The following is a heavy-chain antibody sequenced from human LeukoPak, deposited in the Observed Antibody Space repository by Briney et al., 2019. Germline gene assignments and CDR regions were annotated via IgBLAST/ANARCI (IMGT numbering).Heavy chain of an antibody. D-gene: IGHD3-10*01. J-gene: IGHJ5*02. CDR3: AGHPKYYYGSGSPNWFDP. Sequence: SETLSLTCAVYGGSFSGYYWSWIRQPPGKGLEWIGEINHSGSTNYNPSLRSRVTISVDTSKNQFSLKLSSVTAADTAVYYCAGHPKYYYGSGSPNWFDPWGQGTLVTVSS. CDR2: INHSGST. V-gene: IGHV4-34*01. CDR1: GGSFSGYY.